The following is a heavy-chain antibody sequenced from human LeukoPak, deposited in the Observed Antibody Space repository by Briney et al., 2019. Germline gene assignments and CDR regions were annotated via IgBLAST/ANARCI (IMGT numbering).Heavy chain of an antibody. CDR2: INPSGGST. Sequence: ASVKVSCKASGYTFTNYYMHWVRQAPGQGLEWMGMINPSGGSTPYAQKFQGRVTMTRDTSTSTVYMELSSLRSEDTAVYYCARVPYCSNGICYTHYYCDYWGQGTLVTVSS. V-gene: IGHV1-46*01. D-gene: IGHD2-8*01. CDR1: GYTFTNYY. J-gene: IGHJ4*02. CDR3: ARVPYCSNGICYTHYYCDY.